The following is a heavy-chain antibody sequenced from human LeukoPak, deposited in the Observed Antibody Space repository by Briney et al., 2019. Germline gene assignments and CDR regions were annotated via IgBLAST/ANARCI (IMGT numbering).Heavy chain of an antibody. J-gene: IGHJ4*02. Sequence: GGSLRLSCAASGLTFSDCYMSWIRQAPGKGLEWVSYISSSGSTIYYADSVKGRFTISRDNAKNSLYLQMNSLRAEDTAVYYCAMGGRSSGWYYFYYWGQGTLVTVSS. CDR1: GLTFSDCY. CDR3: AMGGRSSGWYYFYY. V-gene: IGHV3-11*01. D-gene: IGHD6-19*01. CDR2: ISSSGSTI.